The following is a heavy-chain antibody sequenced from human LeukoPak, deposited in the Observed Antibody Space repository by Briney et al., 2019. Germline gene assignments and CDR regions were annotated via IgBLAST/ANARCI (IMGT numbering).Heavy chain of an antibody. J-gene: IGHJ3*02. D-gene: IGHD3-22*01. CDR3: AKTRPTYYYDSSGQRAAFDI. Sequence: GGSLRLSCAASGFTFSSYGMHWVRQAPGKGLEWVAFIRYDGSNKYHADSVKGRFTISRDNSKNTLYLQMNSLRAEDTAVYYCAKTRPTYYYDSSGQRAAFDIWGQGTMVTVSS. V-gene: IGHV3-30*02. CDR2: IRYDGSNK. CDR1: GFTFSSYG.